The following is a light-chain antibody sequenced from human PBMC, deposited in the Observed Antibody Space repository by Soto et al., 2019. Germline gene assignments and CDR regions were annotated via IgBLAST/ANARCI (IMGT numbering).Light chain of an antibody. CDR1: SSDVGSYNS. CDR2: DVK. J-gene: IGLJ2*01. V-gene: IGLV2-14*01. CDR3: SSYTSTSTLVV. Sequence: QSALTQIASVSGSPGQSITISCTGTSSDVGSYNSVSWYQQHPGKAPKLMIYDVKNRPSGVSNRFSGSKSGNTASLTISGLQAEDEADYYCSSYTSTSTLVVFGGGTKVTVL.